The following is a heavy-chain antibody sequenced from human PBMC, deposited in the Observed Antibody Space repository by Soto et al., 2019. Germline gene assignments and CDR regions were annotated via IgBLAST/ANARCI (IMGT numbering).Heavy chain of an antibody. V-gene: IGHV5-10-1*01. CDR2: IDPSDSYT. CDR1: GYSFTSYW. D-gene: IGHD3-22*01. J-gene: IGHJ5*02. CDR3: ARAYYYDSSGYYYDTHFAEFDP. Sequence: PGESLKISCKGSGYSFTSYWISWVRQMPGKGLEWMGRIDPSDSYTNYSPSFQGHVTISADKSISTAYLQWSSLKASDTAMYYCARAYYYDSSGYYYDTHFAEFDPWGQGTLVTVSS.